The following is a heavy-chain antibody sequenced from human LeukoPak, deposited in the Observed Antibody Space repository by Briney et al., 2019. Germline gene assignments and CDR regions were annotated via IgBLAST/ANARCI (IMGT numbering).Heavy chain of an antibody. V-gene: IGHV3-7*05. CDR1: GFMFSSYW. CDR3: VMDMDV. J-gene: IGHJ6*02. Sequence: GGTLRLSCAVSGFMFSSYWMNWVRQAPGKGLEWVANIKGDGSAKYYVNSVKGRFTISRDNAKNSLYLQMNSLRAEDTAVYYCVMDMDVWGQGTTVTVSS. CDR2: IKGDGSAK.